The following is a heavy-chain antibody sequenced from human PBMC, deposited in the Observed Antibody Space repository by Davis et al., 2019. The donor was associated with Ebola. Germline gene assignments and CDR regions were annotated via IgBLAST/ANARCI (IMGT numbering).Heavy chain of an antibody. CDR3: ARREDVDMGQY. CDR2: IWPADSDT. Sequence: GESLKISCKASGYNFNNYWIGWVRQTPGKGLEWMGIIWPADSDTRYSPSLQGQVTISADKSTATAYLQWSSLRASDTGMYFCARREDVDMGQYWGQGTLVTVSS. J-gene: IGHJ4*02. D-gene: IGHD5-12*01. V-gene: IGHV5-51*01. CDR1: GYNFNNYW.